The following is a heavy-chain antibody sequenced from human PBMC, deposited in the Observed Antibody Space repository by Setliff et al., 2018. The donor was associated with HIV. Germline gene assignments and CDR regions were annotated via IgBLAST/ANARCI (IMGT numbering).Heavy chain of an antibody. J-gene: IGHJ5*02. CDR1: GGSISSGDYY. D-gene: IGHD5-18*01. CDR2: IYDSEST. V-gene: IGHV4-30-4*08. Sequence: SETLSLTCTVSGGSISSGDYYWSWIRQPPGKGLEWVGNIYDSESTYYKPSLKSRVTISVDTSKNQFSLKLSSVTAADTAVYYCARELHDHRYGTNWFDPWGQGTLVTVSS. CDR3: ARELHDHRYGTNWFDP.